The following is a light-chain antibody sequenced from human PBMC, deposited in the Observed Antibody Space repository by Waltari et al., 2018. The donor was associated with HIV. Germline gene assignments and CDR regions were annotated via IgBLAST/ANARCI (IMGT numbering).Light chain of an antibody. Sequence: DIQMTQSPSSLSASIGDRVTITCRASQNINTSLNWYQQKPGKAPRALISTATTLQSGVPSRFSGSGSGTDFTLTITDLQTEDFATYFCQQSYTSPTFGPGATVDLK. CDR3: QQSYTSPT. J-gene: IGKJ3*01. CDR1: QNINTS. V-gene: IGKV1-39*01. CDR2: TAT.